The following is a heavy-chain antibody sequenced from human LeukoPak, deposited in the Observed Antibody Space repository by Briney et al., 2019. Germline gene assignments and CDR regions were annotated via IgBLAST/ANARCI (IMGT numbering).Heavy chain of an antibody. Sequence: SQTLSLTCTVSGGSISSGGYYWSWIRQHPGKGLEWIGYIYYSGSTYYNPSLKSRVTISVDTSKNQFSLKLSSVTAADTAVYYCARGSRFSYYYDSSGYYYYAFDIWGQGTMVTVSS. J-gene: IGHJ3*02. CDR3: ARGSRFSYYYDSSGYYYYAFDI. V-gene: IGHV4-31*03. CDR2: IYYSGST. CDR1: GGSISSGGYY. D-gene: IGHD3-22*01.